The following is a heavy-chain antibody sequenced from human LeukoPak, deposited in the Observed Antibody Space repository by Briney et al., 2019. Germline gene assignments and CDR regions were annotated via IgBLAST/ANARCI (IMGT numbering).Heavy chain of an antibody. CDR1: GFPFSDYS. D-gene: IGHD1-1*01. CDR3: ARDHNYAFDN. J-gene: IGHJ4*02. V-gene: IGHV3-48*04. CDR2: IGIDSGNT. Sequence: PGGSLRLSCTASGFPFSDYSMDWVRQAPGKGLEWISYIGIDSGNTKYAGSVRGRFTVSADNAKNSLFLQMNSPRVEDTAVYYCARDHNYAFDNWGQGTLVSVSS.